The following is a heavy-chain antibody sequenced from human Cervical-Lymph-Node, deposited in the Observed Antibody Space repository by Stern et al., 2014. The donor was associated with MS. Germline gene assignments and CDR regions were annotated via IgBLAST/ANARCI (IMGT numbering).Heavy chain of an antibody. D-gene: IGHD6-13*01. J-gene: IGHJ4*02. CDR1: GFTFSSYS. CDR3: ARDSSSWYAIDY. Sequence: VQLVESGGGLVKPGGSLRLSCAASGFTFSSYSMHWVRQAPGKGLEWVSSISSSSSYIYYADSVKGRFTISRDNAKNSLYLQMNSLRAEDTAVYYCARDSSSWYAIDYWGQGTLVTVSS. V-gene: IGHV3-21*01. CDR2: ISSSSSYI.